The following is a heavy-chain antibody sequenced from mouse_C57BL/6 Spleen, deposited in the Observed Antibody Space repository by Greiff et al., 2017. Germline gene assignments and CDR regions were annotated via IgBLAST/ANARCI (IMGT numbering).Heavy chain of an antibody. Sequence: VKLVESGPGLVQPSQSLSITCTVSGFSLTSYGVHWVRQSPGKGLEWLGVIWRGGSTDYNAAFMSRLSITKDNSKSQVFFKMNSLQADDTAIYYCAKNRGSTDRYFDVWGTGTTVTVSS. J-gene: IGHJ1*03. CDR2: IWRGGST. CDR1: GFSLTSYG. V-gene: IGHV2-5*01. D-gene: IGHD1-1*01. CDR3: AKNRGSTDRYFDV.